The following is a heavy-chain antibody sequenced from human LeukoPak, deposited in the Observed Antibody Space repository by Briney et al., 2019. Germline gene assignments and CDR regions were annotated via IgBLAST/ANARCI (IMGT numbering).Heavy chain of an antibody. V-gene: IGHV1-24*01. D-gene: IGHD1-14*01. CDR1: GYTLTELS. CDR3: ARGTLTAPRSAFDI. CDR2: FDPEDGET. Sequence: GASVKVSCKVSGYTLTELSMHWVRQAPGKGLEWMGGFDPEDGETIYAQKFQGRVTMTEDTSTDTAYMELSRLRSDDTAVYYCARGTLTAPRSAFDIWGQGTMVTVSS. J-gene: IGHJ3*02.